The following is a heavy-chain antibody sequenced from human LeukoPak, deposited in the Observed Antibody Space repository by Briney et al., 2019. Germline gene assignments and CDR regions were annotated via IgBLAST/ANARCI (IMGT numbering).Heavy chain of an antibody. D-gene: IGHD3-22*01. Sequence: GGSLRLXCAASGFTFSSYAMSWVRQAPGKGLEWVSAISGSGGSTYYADSVKGRFTISRDNSKNTLYLQMNSLSAEDTAVYYCAKTRDYDSSGYSTTPYFDYWGQGTLVTVSS. J-gene: IGHJ4*02. V-gene: IGHV3-23*01. CDR3: AKTRDYDSSGYSTTPYFDY. CDR2: ISGSGGST. CDR1: GFTFSSYA.